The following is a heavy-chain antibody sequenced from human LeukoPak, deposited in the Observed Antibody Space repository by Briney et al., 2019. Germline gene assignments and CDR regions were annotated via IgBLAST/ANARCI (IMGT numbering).Heavy chain of an antibody. V-gene: IGHV1-69*04. D-gene: IGHD3-9*01. J-gene: IGHJ5*02. CDR1: GGTFSSYA. CDR2: IIPILGIA. Sequence: ASVEVSCKASGGTFSSYAISWVRQAPGQGLEWMGRIIPILGIANYAQKFQGRVTITADKSTSTAYMELSSLRSEDTAVYYCAKLPTADFDWPQFDPWGQGTLVTVSS. CDR3: AKLPTADFDWPQFDP.